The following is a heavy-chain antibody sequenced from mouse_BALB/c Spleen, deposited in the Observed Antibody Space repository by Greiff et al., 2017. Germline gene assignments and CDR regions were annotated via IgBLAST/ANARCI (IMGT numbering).Heavy chain of an antibody. D-gene: IGHD2-1*01. Sequence: VQLQESGAELARPGASVKLSCKASGYTFTSYWMQWVKQRPGQGLEWIGAIYPGDGDTRYTQKFKGKATLTADKSSSTAYMQLSSLASEDSAVYYCARGGNAPYYYAMDYWGQGTSVTVSS. CDR1: GYTFTSYW. V-gene: IGHV1-87*01. CDR2: IYPGDGDT. J-gene: IGHJ4*01. CDR3: ARGGNAPYYYAMDY.